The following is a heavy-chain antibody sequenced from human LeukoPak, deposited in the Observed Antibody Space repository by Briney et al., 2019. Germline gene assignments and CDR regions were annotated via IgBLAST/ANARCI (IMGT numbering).Heavy chain of an antibody. D-gene: IGHD3-3*01. CDR1: GASVSGSNYY. V-gene: IGHV4-39*07. Sequence: SETLSLTCAVSGASVSGSNYYWGWIRQPPGKGLEWIGNIYSSGSTYYNPSLKSRVTISVDTSKNQFSLKLSSVTAADTAVYYCARAYDFWSGYYSPGFDYWGQGTLVTVSS. CDR3: ARAYDFWSGYYSPGFDY. J-gene: IGHJ4*02. CDR2: IYSSGST.